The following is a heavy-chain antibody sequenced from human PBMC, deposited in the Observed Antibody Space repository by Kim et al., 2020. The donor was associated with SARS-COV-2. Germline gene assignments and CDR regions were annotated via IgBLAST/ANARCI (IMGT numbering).Heavy chain of an antibody. V-gene: IGHV6-1*01. Sequence: VSVNKRINIKPDTSKNQFSLQLNSVTPEDTAVYYCARAGGAAAGTGFDYWGQGTLVTVSS. J-gene: IGHJ4*02. D-gene: IGHD6-13*01. CDR3: ARAGGAAAGTGFDY.